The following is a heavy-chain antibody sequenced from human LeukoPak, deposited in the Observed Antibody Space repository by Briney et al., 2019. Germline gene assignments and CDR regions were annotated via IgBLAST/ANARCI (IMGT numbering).Heavy chain of an antibody. V-gene: IGHV1-8*01. D-gene: IGHD3-10*01. CDR3: ARARRRSYGSGSYRPTLYYFDY. Sequence: ASVKVSCKASGYTFTSYDINWVRQATGQGLEWMGWMNPNSGNTGYAQKFQGRVTMTRNTSISTAYMELSSLRSEDTAVYYCARARRRSYGSGSYRPTLYYFDYWGQGTLVTVSS. CDR2: MNPNSGNT. J-gene: IGHJ4*02. CDR1: GYTFTSYD.